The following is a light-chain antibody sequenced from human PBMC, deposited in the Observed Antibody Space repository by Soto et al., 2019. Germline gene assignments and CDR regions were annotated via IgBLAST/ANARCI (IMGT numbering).Light chain of an antibody. V-gene: IGKV3-11*01. Sequence: EIVLTQSPATLSLSPGERATLSCRASQSVSSYLAWYQHKPGQAPRLLIYDASNRATGIPARFNGSGSGTDFTLTISSLEPEDFAVYYCQQRRSWPRAFGQGTKVDIK. J-gene: IGKJ1*01. CDR1: QSVSSY. CDR2: DAS. CDR3: QQRRSWPRA.